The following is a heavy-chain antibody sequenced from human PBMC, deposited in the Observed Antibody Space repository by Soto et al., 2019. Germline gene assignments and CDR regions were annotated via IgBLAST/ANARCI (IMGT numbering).Heavy chain of an antibody. J-gene: IGHJ5*02. D-gene: IGHD3-9*01. V-gene: IGHV3-23*01. CDR2: ISGSGGST. CDR1: GFTFSSYA. Sequence: PGGSLRLSCAASGFTFSSYAMSWVRQAPGKGLEWVSAISGSGGSTYYADSVKGRFTISRDNSKNTLYLQMNSLRAEDTAVYYCAKDPLYYDILTGYYIYRFDPWGQGTLVTVSS. CDR3: AKDPLYYDILTGYYIYRFDP.